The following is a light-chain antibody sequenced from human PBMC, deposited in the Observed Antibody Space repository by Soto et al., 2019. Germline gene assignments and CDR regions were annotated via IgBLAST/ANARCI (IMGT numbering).Light chain of an antibody. J-gene: IGLJ1*01. CDR2: GNS. CDR1: SSNIGAGYD. V-gene: IGLV1-40*01. Sequence: QSVLTQPPSVSGAPGQRVTISCTGSSSNIGAGYDVHWYQQLPGTAPKLLIYGNSNRPSGVPDRFSGSKSGTSASLAITGLQAVDEADYSCQSYDSSLSGFYVFGTGTKLTVL. CDR3: QSYDSSLSGFYV.